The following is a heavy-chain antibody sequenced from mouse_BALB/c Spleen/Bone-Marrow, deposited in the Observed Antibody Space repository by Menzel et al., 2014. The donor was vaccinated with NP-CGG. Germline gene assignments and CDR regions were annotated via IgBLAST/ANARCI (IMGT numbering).Heavy chain of an antibody. CDR1: GFNIKDYY. CDR3: NGGYYEAWFAY. V-gene: IGHV14-4*02. D-gene: IGHD2-3*01. J-gene: IGHJ3*01. CDR2: IDPENGDT. Sequence: EVQLQQSGAELVRSGASVKLSCTASGFNIKDYYMHWVKQRPEQGLEWIGWIDPENGDTEYAPKFQGKATMTADTSSNPAYLRLSSLTSEDTAVYYCNGGYYEAWFAYWGQGTLVTVSA.